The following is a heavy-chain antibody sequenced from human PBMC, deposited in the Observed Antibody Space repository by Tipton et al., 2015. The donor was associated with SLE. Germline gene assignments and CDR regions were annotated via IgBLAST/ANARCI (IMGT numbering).Heavy chain of an antibody. D-gene: IGHD6-25*01. Sequence: TLSLTCSVSGVSISTSRYYWGWIRQSPGQGLEWVGSLYAGGSTYFHPSLKSRASISADASKNHFSLKLNSVTAADTAVYYCARDSHSSATYWGQGTLVTVSS. J-gene: IGHJ4*02. CDR1: GVSISTSRYY. CDR3: ARDSHSSATY. CDR2: LYAGGST. V-gene: IGHV4-39*02.